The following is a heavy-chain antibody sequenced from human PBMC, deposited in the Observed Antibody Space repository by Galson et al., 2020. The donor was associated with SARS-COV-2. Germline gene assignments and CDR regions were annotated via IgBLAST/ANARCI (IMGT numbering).Heavy chain of an antibody. Sequence: SQTLSLTCAISGDSVASNSAAWHWIRQSPSRGLEWLGRTYYRSKWYNDYAVSVKSRITINPDTSKNQFSLQLNSVTPEDTAVYYCARQYSSGWSYYYGMDVWGQGTTVTVSS. CDR2: TYYRSKWYN. J-gene: IGHJ6*02. CDR3: ARQYSSGWSYYYGMDV. V-gene: IGHV6-1*01. CDR1: GDSVASNSAA. D-gene: IGHD6-19*01.